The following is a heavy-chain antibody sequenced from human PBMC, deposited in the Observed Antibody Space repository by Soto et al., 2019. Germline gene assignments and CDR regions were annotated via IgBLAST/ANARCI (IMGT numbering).Heavy chain of an antibody. D-gene: IGHD3-3*01. J-gene: IGHJ4*02. V-gene: IGHV3-23*01. Sequence: GGSLRLSCAASGFTFSSYAMSWVRQAPGKGLEWVSAISGSGGSTYYADSVKGRFTISRDNSKNTLYLQMNSLRAEDTAVYYCAKDFKVGAPYYDFWSGSDYWGQGTLVTVSS. CDR3: AKDFKVGAPYYDFWSGSDY. CDR1: GFTFSSYA. CDR2: ISGSGGST.